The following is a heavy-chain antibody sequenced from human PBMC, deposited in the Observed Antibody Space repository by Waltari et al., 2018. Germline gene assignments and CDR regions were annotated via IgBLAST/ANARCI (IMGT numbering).Heavy chain of an antibody. CDR2: FDPEDGET. CDR3: ATGITMVQGASYYGMDV. J-gene: IGHJ6*02. Sequence: QVQLVQSVAEVKKPGASVKVSCKVSGYTLTELSMHRVRQASGKGLEWMGGFDPEDGETIYAQKFQGRVTMTEDTSTDTAYMELSSLRSEDTAVYYCATGITMVQGASYYGMDVWGQGTTVTVSS. V-gene: IGHV1-24*01. CDR1: GYTLTELS. D-gene: IGHD3-10*01.